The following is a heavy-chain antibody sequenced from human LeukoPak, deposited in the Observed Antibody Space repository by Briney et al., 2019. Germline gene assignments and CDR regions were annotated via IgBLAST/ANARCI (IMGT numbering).Heavy chain of an antibody. CDR2: NDYSGST. V-gene: IGHV4-59*11. J-gene: IGHJ6*03. CDR3: ARGATFRGTYYMDV. D-gene: IGHD3-10*01. CDR1: GGPISTHY. Sequence: SETLSLTCIVSGGPISTHYWSWTRHPPGKGLEWIGYNDYSGSTNYNPFLKSRVTISVDTSKNQFSLKLNSVTAADTAVYYCARGATFRGTYYMDVWGKGTTVTVSS.